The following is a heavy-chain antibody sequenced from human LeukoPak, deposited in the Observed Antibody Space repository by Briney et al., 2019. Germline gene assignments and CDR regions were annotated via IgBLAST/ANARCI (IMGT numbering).Heavy chain of an antibody. Sequence: GASVKVSCKASGYTFTSYAISWVRQAPGQGLEWMGWISAYNGNTNYAQKLQGRVTMTTDTSTSTAYMELRSLRSDDTAVYYCARARSSGWYGPIDYWGQGTLVTVSS. D-gene: IGHD6-19*01. CDR1: GYTFTSYA. CDR3: ARARSSGWYGPIDY. CDR2: ISAYNGNT. V-gene: IGHV1-18*01. J-gene: IGHJ4*02.